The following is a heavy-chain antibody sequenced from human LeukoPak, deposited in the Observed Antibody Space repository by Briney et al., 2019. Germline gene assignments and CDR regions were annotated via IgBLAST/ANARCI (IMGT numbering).Heavy chain of an antibody. J-gene: IGHJ6*03. V-gene: IGHV1-18*04. CDR3: ARPPYGLLLYMDV. D-gene: IGHD3-10*01. CDR2: ISAYNGNT. Sequence: ASVKVSCKASGYTFTGYYMHWVRQAPGQGLEWMGWISAYNGNTNYAQKLQGRFTMTTDTSTSTAYLELRSVRSGDTAVYYCARPPYGLLLYMDVWGKGTTVTVSS. CDR1: GYTFTGYY.